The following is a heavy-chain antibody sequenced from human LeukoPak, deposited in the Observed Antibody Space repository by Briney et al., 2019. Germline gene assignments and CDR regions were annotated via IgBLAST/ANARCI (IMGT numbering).Heavy chain of an antibody. CDR3: ARVRGRYCSGGSCYSGYFDY. D-gene: IGHD2-15*01. Sequence: SQTLSLTCTVSGGSVSSAGYYWSWIRQPPGKGLEWIGYIYHSGSTYYNPSLKSRVTISVDRSKNQFSLKLSSVTAADTAVYYCARVRGRYCSGGSCYSGYFDYWGQGTLVTVSS. CDR2: IYHSGST. CDR1: GGSVSSAGYY. J-gene: IGHJ4*02. V-gene: IGHV4-30-2*01.